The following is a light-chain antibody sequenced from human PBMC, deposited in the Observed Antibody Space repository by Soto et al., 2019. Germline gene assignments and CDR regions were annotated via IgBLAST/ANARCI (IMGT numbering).Light chain of an antibody. Sequence: QSALTQPAPVSGSPGQSITISCTGTSSDVGSYNLVSWYQQHPGKAPKLMIYEGSKRPSGVSNRFSGSKSGNTASLTISGLKAEDDADYYCCSYAGSSTYVFGAGTKLTVL. CDR1: SSDVGSYNL. V-gene: IGLV2-23*01. CDR3: CSYAGSSTYV. CDR2: EGS. J-gene: IGLJ1*01.